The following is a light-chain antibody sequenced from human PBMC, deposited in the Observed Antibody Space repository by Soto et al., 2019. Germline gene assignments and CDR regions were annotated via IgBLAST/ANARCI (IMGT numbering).Light chain of an antibody. Sequence: EIVMTQSPATLSVSPGERATLSCRASQSVSSNFAWYQQKPGQAPRLLIYAASNRATDIPARFSGSGSGTEFTLTISSLQSEDFAVYYCQQYSNWPITFGQGTLLEVK. V-gene: IGKV3-15*01. CDR1: QSVSSN. CDR3: QQYSNWPIT. J-gene: IGKJ5*01. CDR2: AAS.